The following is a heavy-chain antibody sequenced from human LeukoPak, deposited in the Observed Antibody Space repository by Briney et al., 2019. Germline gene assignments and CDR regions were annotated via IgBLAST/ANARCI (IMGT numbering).Heavy chain of an antibody. CDR1: TGSIATVY. V-gene: IGHV4-59*08. Sequence: SETLSLTCTVSTGSIATVYWSWIRQPPGKVLEWIGYIYFSGITSTNPSLKTRVTISIDTSKNQFSLKVTSVTATDTPVFTCGSQHWGSNFFDYWGQGTPVTVSP. CDR3: GSQHWGSNFFDY. D-gene: IGHD7-27*01. CDR2: IYFSGIT. J-gene: IGHJ4*02.